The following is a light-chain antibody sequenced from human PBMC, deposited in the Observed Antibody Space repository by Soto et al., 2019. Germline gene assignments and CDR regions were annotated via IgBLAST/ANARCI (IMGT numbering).Light chain of an antibody. CDR3: QQYNSWPSWT. Sequence: EIVLPQSPATLSLSPGERATLSCGASQSVSSSSLAWYQQKPGLAPRLLIYDSSSRATGISARFSGSGSGTEFTLTISSLQSEDFAVYYCQQYNSWPSWTFGQGTKVDIK. V-gene: IGKV3D-20*01. CDR2: DSS. CDR1: QSVSSSS. J-gene: IGKJ1*01.